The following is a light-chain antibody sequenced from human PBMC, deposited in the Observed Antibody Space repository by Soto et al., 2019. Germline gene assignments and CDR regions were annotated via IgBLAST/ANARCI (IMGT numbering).Light chain of an antibody. Sequence: DIQMTQCPSTLPASVGDRVTITCRASQTISSGLAWYQQKPGQAPKLHIYKASSIGSGVPSRFSGSGSGTEFTLTISRLQPDDFATYYCQQYNSYSTFGQGTRLEIK. V-gene: IGKV1-5*03. CDR2: KAS. J-gene: IGKJ5*01. CDR1: QTISSG. CDR3: QQYNSYST.